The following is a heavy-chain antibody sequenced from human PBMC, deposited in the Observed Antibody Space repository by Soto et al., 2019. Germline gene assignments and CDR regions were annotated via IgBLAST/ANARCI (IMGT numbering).Heavy chain of an antibody. J-gene: IGHJ2*01. CDR2: IIPIFGTA. D-gene: IGHD5-12*01. Sequence: QVQLVQSGAEVKKPGSSVTVSCKASGGTFSSYTISWVRQAPGQGLEWMGGIIPIFGTANYAQKVQGRVTITADQSTSTAYMELSSLRSEYTAVYYCARGNHRWLQLWYFDLWGRGTLVTVSS. CDR3: ARGNHRWLQLWYFDL. CDR1: GGTFSSYT. V-gene: IGHV1-69*12.